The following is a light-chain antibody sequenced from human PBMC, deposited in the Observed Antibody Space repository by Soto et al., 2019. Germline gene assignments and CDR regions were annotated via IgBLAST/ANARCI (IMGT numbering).Light chain of an antibody. V-gene: IGLV3-21*04. CDR2: YDS. CDR3: QVWDSGSDLVV. J-gene: IGLJ2*01. Sequence: SYELTQPPSVSVAPGETAAITCGGNKIGSRSVHWFQQKPGQAPVLVIYYDSDRPSGIPERFSGSNSGNTAALTISRVEAGDEADYYCQVWDSGSDLVVFGGGTKLTVL. CDR1: KIGSRS.